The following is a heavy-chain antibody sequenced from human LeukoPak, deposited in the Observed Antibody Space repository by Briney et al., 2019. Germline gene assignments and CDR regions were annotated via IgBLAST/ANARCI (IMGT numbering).Heavy chain of an antibody. CDR3: ARGSRGYYSFDY. V-gene: IGHV4-4*02. D-gene: IGHD3-10*01. CDR1: GASINNNKW. CDR2: IFHSGST. J-gene: IGHJ4*02. Sequence: SGTLSLTCAVSGASINNNKWWSWVRQPPGKGLEWIGEIFHSGSTNYNPSLKSRVTISVDNPKNQFSLRLSSVTAADTAVYYCARGSRGYYSFDYWGQGTLVTVSS.